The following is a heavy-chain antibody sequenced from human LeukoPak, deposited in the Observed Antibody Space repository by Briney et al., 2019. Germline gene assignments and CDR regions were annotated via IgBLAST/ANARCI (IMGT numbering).Heavy chain of an antibody. D-gene: IGHD3-10*01. CDR3: ARPRRGAFDI. CDR1: GGSISSSSYY. Sequence: SETLSLTCTVSGGSISSSSYYWGWIRQPPGKGLEWIGRIYTSGSTNYNPSLKSRVTMSVDTSKNQFSLKLSSVTAADTAVYYCARPRRGAFDIWGQGTMVTVSS. J-gene: IGHJ3*02. V-gene: IGHV4-61*05. CDR2: IYTSGST.